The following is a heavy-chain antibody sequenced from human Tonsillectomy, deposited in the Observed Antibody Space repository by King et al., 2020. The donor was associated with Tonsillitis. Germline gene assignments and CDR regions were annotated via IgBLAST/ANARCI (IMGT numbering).Heavy chain of an antibody. CDR3: SRDIGGPHPDYSDSSGYYVRVGAFDI. D-gene: IGHD3-22*01. J-gene: IGHJ3*02. V-gene: IGHV1-18*04. Sequence: QLVQSGAEVKKPGASVKVSCKASGYTFTSYGISWVRQAPGQGLEWMGWISAYNGNTNYAQKLQGRVTMTTDTSTSTAYMELRSLRSDDTAVYYCSRDIGGPHPDYSDSSGYYVRVGAFDIWGQGTMVTVSS. CDR2: ISAYNGNT. CDR1: GYTFTSYG.